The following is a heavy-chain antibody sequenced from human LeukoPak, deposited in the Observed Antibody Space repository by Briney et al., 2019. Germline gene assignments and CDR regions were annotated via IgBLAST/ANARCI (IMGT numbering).Heavy chain of an antibody. CDR2: INHSGGT. CDR1: GVSFRGYY. V-gene: IGHV4-34*01. Sequence: PETPSLTSAVYGVSFRGYYWSSIRHRPRKGLEWIGEINHSGGTNYNPSLKSPVTISVDTSKNQFSLKLSSVTAADTAVYYCARGDIVVVPAATYYYYYGMDVWGQGTTVTVSS. D-gene: IGHD2-2*01. CDR3: ARGDIVVVPAATYYYYYGMDV. J-gene: IGHJ6*02.